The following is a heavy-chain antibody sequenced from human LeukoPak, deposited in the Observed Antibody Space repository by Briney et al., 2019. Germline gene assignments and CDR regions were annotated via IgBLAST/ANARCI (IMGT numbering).Heavy chain of an antibody. Sequence: PGGSLRLSCAASGFTFSSYWMSWVRQAPGKGLEWVANIKQDGSEKYYVDSVKGRFTISRDNAKNSLYLQMNSLRAEDTAVYYCASSGALLWPRFDPWGQGTLVTVSS. D-gene: IGHD3-10*01. CDR2: IKQDGSEK. CDR3: ASSGALLWPRFDP. V-gene: IGHV3-7*03. CDR1: GFTFSSYW. J-gene: IGHJ5*02.